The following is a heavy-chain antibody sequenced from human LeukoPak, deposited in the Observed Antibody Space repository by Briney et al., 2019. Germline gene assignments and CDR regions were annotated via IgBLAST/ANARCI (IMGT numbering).Heavy chain of an antibody. CDR2: IYTSGST. CDR3: ARAVGSGSFQTYYYYMDV. V-gene: IGHV4-39*07. CDR1: GGSISSSSYY. Sequence: PSETLSLTCKVSGGSISSSSYYWGWIRQPPGKGLEWIGRIYTSGSTNYNPSLKSRVTMSVDTSKNQFSLKLSSVTAADTAVYYCARAVGSGSFQTYYYYMDVWGKGTTVTISS. D-gene: IGHD3-10*01. J-gene: IGHJ6*03.